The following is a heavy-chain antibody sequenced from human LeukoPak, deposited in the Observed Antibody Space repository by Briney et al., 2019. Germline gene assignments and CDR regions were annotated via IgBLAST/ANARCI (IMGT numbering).Heavy chain of an antibody. V-gene: IGHV4-4*07. CDR1: GGSISSYY. CDR2: IYTSGST. J-gene: IGHJ6*02. CDR3: ARGGQYGSGSYYTYYYYGMDV. Sequence: SETLSLTCTVPGGSISSYYWSWIRQPAGKGLEWIGRIYTSGSTNYNPSLKSRVTMSVDTSKNQFSLKLSSVTAADTAVYYCARGGQYGSGSYYTYYYYGMDVWGQGTTVTVSS. D-gene: IGHD3-10*01.